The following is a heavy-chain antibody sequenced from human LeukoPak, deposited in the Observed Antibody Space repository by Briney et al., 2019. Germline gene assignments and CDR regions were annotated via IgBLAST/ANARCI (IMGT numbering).Heavy chain of an antibody. CDR2: ISGSGGST. CDR3: AKGDGSSSDYFDY. D-gene: IGHD1-26*01. Sequence: GSLRLSCAASGFTFSSYGMSWVRQAPGKGLEWVSAISGSGGSTYYADSVKGRFTISRDNSKNTLYLQMNSLRAEDTAVYYCAKGDGSSSDYFDYWGQGTLVTVSS. V-gene: IGHV3-23*01. CDR1: GFTFSSYG. J-gene: IGHJ4*02.